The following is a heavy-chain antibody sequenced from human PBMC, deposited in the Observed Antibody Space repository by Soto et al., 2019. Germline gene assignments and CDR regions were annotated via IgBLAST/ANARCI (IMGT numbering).Heavy chain of an antibody. Sequence: QVQLVQSGAEVKKPGSSVKVSCKASGGTFSSYAIDWVRQAPGQGLEWMGGIIPIFGTADYAQKFQGRVTITADESTSTAYMELRSLRSEDTAVYSCARGQTGGGWGYYFGYWGQGTLVTVSS. V-gene: IGHV1-69*12. D-gene: IGHD3-16*01. CDR1: GGTFSSYA. CDR2: IIPIFGTA. J-gene: IGHJ4*02. CDR3: ARGQTGGGWGYYFGY.